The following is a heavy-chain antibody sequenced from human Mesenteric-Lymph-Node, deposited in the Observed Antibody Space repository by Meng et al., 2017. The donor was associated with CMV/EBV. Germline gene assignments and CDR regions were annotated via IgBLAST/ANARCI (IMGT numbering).Heavy chain of an antibody. J-gene: IGHJ6*02. Sequence: GGSLRLSCAASGFTFSDYSMNWVRQAPGKGLEWVSFITSSSRTIYYADSVKGRFTISRDNAMNSLFLQMNSLTVEDTAVYYCTRSMEVWGQGTTVTVSS. V-gene: IGHV3-48*04. CDR1: GFTFSDYS. CDR3: TRSMEV. CDR2: ITSSSRTI.